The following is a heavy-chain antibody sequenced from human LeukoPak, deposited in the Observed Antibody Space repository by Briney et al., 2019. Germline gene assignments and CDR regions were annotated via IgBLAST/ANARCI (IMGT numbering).Heavy chain of an antibody. Sequence: SETLSLTCSVSGGAITGSSYYWGWIRQSPGKGLEWIGSLYYTGSIYYNPSLKSRVSMSADTSKNQFSLRLNSLTAADRAVYYCARQYYDRPGYYYFDHWDQGTLVTVSS. CDR3: ARQYYDRPGYYYFDH. D-gene: IGHD3-22*01. V-gene: IGHV4-39*01. CDR1: GGAITGSSYY. J-gene: IGHJ4*02. CDR2: LYYTGSI.